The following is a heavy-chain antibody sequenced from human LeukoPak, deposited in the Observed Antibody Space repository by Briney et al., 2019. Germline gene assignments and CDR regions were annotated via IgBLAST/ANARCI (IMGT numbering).Heavy chain of an antibody. CDR3: ATPGIAVAGDDAFDI. CDR1: GYSFTSYW. Sequence: GESLKISFKGSGYSFTSYWIGWGRPMPGRGLEWMGIIYPGDSDTRYSPSFQGQVTISADESISTAYLQWSSLKASDTAMYYCATPGIAVAGDDAFDIWGQGTMVTVSS. D-gene: IGHD6-19*01. V-gene: IGHV5-51*01. J-gene: IGHJ3*02. CDR2: IYPGDSDT.